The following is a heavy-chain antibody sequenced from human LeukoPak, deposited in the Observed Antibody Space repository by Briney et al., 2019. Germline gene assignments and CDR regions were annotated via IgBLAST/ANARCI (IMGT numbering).Heavy chain of an antibody. CDR1: GGSVSSTTYY. J-gene: IGHJ3*02. D-gene: IGHD6-19*01. V-gene: IGHV4-39*01. Sequence: PSETLSLTCTVSGGSVSSTTYYWGWIRQPPGKGLEWIGSIHNSGGTYYNPSLKSRVTISVDMSKNQFSLRLSSVTAADSAVYYCARSVAVAAPTDAFEIWGQGTMVTVSS. CDR3: ARSVAVAAPTDAFEI. CDR2: IHNSGGT.